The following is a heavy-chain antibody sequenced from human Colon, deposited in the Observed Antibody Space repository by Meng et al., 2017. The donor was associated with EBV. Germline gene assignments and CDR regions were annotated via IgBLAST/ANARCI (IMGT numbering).Heavy chain of an antibody. CDR2: IYYSGST. Sequence: QVQLQESGPGLVKPSQXLSLTCTXSGGSISSGGYYWSWIRQHPGKGLEWIGYIYYSGSTYYNPSLKSRVTISVDTSKNQFSLKLSSVTAADTAVYYCARDYYTPSHRGVVVVTPLYYFDYWGQGTLVTVSS. J-gene: IGHJ4*02. CDR1: GGSISSGGYY. CDR3: ARDYYTPSHRGVVVVTPLYYFDY. D-gene: IGHD3-22*01. V-gene: IGHV4-31*03.